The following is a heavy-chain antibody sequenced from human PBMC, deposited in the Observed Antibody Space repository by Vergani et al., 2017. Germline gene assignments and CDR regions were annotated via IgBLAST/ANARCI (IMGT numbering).Heavy chain of an antibody. D-gene: IGHD3-10*01. CDR2: INPNSGGT. CDR1: GYTFTGYY. J-gene: IGHJ4*02. Sequence: QVQLVQSGAEVKKPGASVKVSCKASGYTFTGYYMHWVRQAPGQGLEWMGWINPNSGGTNYAQKFQGRVTITRDTSASTAYMELSSLRSEDTAVYYCARGPHYYYGSGSPFDYWGQGTLVTVSS. CDR3: ARGPHYYYGSGSPFDY. V-gene: IGHV1-2*02.